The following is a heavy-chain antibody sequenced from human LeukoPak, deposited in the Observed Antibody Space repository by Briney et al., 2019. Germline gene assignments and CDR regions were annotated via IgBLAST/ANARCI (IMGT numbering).Heavy chain of an antibody. CDR2: INHSGST. CDR1: GGSFSGYY. Sequence: SETLSLTCAVYGGSFSGYYWSWIRQPPGKGLEWIGEINHSGSTNYNPSLKSRVTISVDTSKNQFSLRLTSVTAADTAVYYCARGRGHRSGRNWFDPWGQGTLVTVSS. V-gene: IGHV4-34*01. J-gene: IGHJ5*02. CDR3: ARGRGHRSGRNWFDP. D-gene: IGHD6-19*01.